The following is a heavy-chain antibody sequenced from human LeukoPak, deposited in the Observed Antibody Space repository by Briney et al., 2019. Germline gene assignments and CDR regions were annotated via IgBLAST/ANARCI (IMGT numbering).Heavy chain of an antibody. Sequence: ASVKVSCKASGYALTSYDINWVRQATGQGLEWMGWMNPNSGRTGYAQNFQGRITITRNTSISTAYMELSSLRSEDTAVYYCTRETSSRYFDYWGQGTLVTVSS. CDR1: GYALTSYD. J-gene: IGHJ4*02. V-gene: IGHV1-8*01. CDR2: MNPNSGRT. CDR3: TRETSSRYFDY.